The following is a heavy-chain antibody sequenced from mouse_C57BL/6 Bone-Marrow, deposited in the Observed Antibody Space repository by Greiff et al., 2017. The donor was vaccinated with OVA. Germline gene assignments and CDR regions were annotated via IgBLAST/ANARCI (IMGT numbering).Heavy chain of an antibody. V-gene: IGHV1-18*01. CDR1: GYTFTDYN. CDR3: ARGGYYDYDGVAWFAY. Sequence: EVQLQQSGPELAKPGASVKIPCKASGYTFTDYNMDWVKQSHGKSLEWIGDINSNNGGTIYNQKFKGKATLTVDKSSSTAYMELRSLTSEDTAVYFLARGGYYDYDGVAWFAYWGQGTLVTVSA. CDR2: INSNNGGT. D-gene: IGHD2-4*01. J-gene: IGHJ3*01.